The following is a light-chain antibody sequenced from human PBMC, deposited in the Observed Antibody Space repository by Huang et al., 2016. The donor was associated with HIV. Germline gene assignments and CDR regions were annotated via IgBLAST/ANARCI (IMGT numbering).Light chain of an antibody. Sequence: EIVMTQSPATLSVSPGERATLSCRASQSVSDYLAWSQQKPGQAPRLLISGASTRATGIPARFRGSGSGTEFTLTISSLQSEDFAVYYCQQYFEWPPTTFGQGTKVEIK. CDR2: GAS. CDR1: QSVSDY. J-gene: IGKJ1*01. CDR3: QQYFEWPPTT. V-gene: IGKV3-15*01.